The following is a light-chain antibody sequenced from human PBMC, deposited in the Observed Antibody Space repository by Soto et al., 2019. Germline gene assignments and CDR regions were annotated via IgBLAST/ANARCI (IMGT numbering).Light chain of an antibody. V-gene: IGKV1-5*01. CDR1: QNLRNL. CDR2: DAS. CDR3: QQYYTYST. J-gene: IGKJ5*01. Sequence: DIQLTQSPSTLSAAVGDSVTITCRASQNLRNLLAWYQQKPGKAPKPLIFDASTLKTGVPSRFGGSGSGAEFNFTITGLQPDDFATYFCQQYYTYSTFGQGTRLEI.